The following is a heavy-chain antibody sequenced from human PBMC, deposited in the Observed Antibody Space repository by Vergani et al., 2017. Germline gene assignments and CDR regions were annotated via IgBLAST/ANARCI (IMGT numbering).Heavy chain of an antibody. CDR3: AKDRLPTRGRTTVTLDY. CDR1: GFSFTTYA. V-gene: IGHV3-23*01. CDR2: INTNGDYT. J-gene: IGHJ4*02. Sequence: EVQLLESGGDLVQPGGSLRLSCAASGFSFTTYAMSWVRQAPGKGLEWVSTINTNGDYTRYGDSVKGRFTISRDNSKNTLYLQMNSLRAEDTAVYYCAKDRLPTRGRTTVTLDYWGQGTLVTVSS. D-gene: IGHD4-11*01.